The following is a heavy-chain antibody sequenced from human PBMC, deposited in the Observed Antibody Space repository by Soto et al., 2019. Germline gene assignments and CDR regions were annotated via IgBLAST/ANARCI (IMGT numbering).Heavy chain of an antibody. CDR3: ARDFPGTTGTTARWYYYYYMDV. V-gene: IGHV3-7*01. Sequence: GGSLRLSCAASGFTFSSYWMSWVRQAPGKGLEWVANIKQDGSEKYYVDSVKGRFTISRDNAKNSLYLQMNSLRAEDTAVYYCARDFPGTTGTTARWYYYYYMDVWGKGTTVTVSS. J-gene: IGHJ6*03. CDR1: GFTFSSYW. D-gene: IGHD1-1*01. CDR2: IKQDGSEK.